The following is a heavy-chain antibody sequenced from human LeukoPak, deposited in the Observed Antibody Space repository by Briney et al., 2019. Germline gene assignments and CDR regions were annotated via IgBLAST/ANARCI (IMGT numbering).Heavy chain of an antibody. CDR1: WDSVSSKSGS. Sequence: SQTHSPSCAISWDSVSSKSGSWSWISQSRSRGLGWIGTTYYRTRWYNYFAVSMKSRITINPDTSKNQFALQLNSVTPEDTAVYYCARVKWRGPTSSGWLDYWGQGTVVTVSS. J-gene: IGHJ4*02. D-gene: IGHD6-19*01. CDR2: TYYRTRWYN. V-gene: IGHV6-1*01. CDR3: ARVKWRGPTSSGWLDY.